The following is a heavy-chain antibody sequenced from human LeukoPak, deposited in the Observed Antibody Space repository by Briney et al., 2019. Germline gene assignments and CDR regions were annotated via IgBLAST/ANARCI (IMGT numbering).Heavy chain of an antibody. CDR2: ISSSGSTI. D-gene: IGHD1-26*01. V-gene: IGHV3-11*01. J-gene: IGHJ6*02. Sequence: GGSLRLSCAASGFTFSDYYMSWIRQAPGKGLEWVSYISSSGSTIYYADSVKGRFTISRDNAKNSLYLQMNSLRAEDTAVCYCARGNSGSYYGYYYYGMDVWGQGTTVTVSS. CDR1: GFTFSDYY. CDR3: ARGNSGSYYGYYYYGMDV.